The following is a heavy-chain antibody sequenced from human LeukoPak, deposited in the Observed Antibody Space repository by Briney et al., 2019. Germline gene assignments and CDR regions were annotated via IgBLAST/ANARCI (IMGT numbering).Heavy chain of an antibody. CDR2: IYYSGST. CDR3: ARVPPYYYGSGIQ. V-gene: IGHV4-31*03. CDR1: GGSISSGGYY. Sequence: SETLSLTCTVSGGSISSGGYYWSWIRQHPGKGLEWIGYIYYSGSTYYNPSLKSRVTISVDTSKNQFSLKLSSVTAADPAVYYCARVPPYYYGSGIQWGQGTLVTVSS. D-gene: IGHD3-10*01. J-gene: IGHJ4*02.